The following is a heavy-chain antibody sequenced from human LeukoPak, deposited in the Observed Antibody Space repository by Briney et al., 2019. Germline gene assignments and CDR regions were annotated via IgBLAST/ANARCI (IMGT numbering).Heavy chain of an antibody. CDR2: ISAYNGNT. CDR1: GYTFTGYY. J-gene: IGHJ4*02. D-gene: IGHD1-26*01. Sequence: ASVKLSCKAAGYTFTGYYMHWLREAPGQGLEWRGEISAYNGNTNYAQKLQGRVTMTTDKSTSTAYMELRSLRSDDTAVYYCARGGSYYVVDYWGQGTLVTVSS. CDR3: ARGGSYYVVDY. V-gene: IGHV1-18*04.